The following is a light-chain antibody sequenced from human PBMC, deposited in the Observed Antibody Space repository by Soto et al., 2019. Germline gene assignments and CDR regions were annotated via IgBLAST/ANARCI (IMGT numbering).Light chain of an antibody. J-gene: IGKJ4*01. Sequence: DIQMTQSPSTLSASVGDRVTNTCRASQSISSWLAWYQQKPGKAPKLLIYKASSLESGFPSRFSGSGSGTEFTLTISSLQPDDFATYYCQQYNSYSRTFGGGTKV. CDR3: QQYNSYSRT. V-gene: IGKV1-5*03. CDR2: KAS. CDR1: QSISSW.